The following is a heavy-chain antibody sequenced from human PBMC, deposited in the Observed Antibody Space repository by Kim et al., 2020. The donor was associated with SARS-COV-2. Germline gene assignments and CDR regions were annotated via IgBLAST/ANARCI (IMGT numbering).Heavy chain of an antibody. CDR2: INHSGST. J-gene: IGHJ4*02. V-gene: IGHV4-34*01. CDR1: GGSFSGYY. Sequence: SETLSLTCAVYGGSFSGYYWSWIRQPPGKGLEWIGEINHSGSTNYNPSLKSRVTISVDTSKNQFSLKLSSVTAADTAVYYCARGQGFNIVVVPAAMLPRRTSYFDYWGQGTLVTVSS. CDR3: ARGQGFNIVVVPAAMLPRRTSYFDY. D-gene: IGHD2-2*01.